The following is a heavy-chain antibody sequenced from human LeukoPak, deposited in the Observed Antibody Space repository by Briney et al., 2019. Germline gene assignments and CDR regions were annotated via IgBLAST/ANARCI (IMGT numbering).Heavy chain of an antibody. CDR2: IKSDGSEK. D-gene: IGHD7-27*01. V-gene: IGHV3-7*01. Sequence: GGSLRLSCAASGFTFSSYWMSWVRQAPGRGLEWVANIKSDGSEKYYVDSLKGRFTISRDNAKNSLYLQINSLRAEDTAVYYCAKQGRGYRALGYWGQGTLVTVSS. CDR3: AKQGRGYRALGY. CDR1: GFTFSSYW. J-gene: IGHJ4*02.